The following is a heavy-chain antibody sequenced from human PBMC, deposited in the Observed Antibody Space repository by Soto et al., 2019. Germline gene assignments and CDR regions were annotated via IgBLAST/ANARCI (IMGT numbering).Heavy chain of an antibody. J-gene: IGHJ6*03. CDR3: ARAGRTTVTNYYYYYMDV. V-gene: IGHV3-66*01. CDR2: IYSGGST. CDR1: GFTFSSYA. D-gene: IGHD4-17*01. Sequence: GGSLRLSCAASGFTFSSYAMSWVRQAPGKGLEWVSVIYSGGSTYYADSVKGRFTISRDNSKNTLYLQMNSLRAEDTAVYYCARAGRTTVTNYYYYYMDVWGKGTTVTVSS.